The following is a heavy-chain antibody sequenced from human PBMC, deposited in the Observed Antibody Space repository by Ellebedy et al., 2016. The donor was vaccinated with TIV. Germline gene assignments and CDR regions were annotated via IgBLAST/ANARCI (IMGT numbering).Heavy chain of an antibody. J-gene: IGHJ3*02. V-gene: IGHV3-11*06. Sequence: SVKGRFPISRDNAKISLYLQMNSLTAEDTAVYYCASGAYDIWGQGTKVTVSS. CDR3: ASGAYDI.